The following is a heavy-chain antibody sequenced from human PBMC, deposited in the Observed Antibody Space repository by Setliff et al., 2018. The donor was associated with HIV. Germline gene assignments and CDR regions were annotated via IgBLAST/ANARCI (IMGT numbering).Heavy chain of an antibody. Sequence: GGSLRLSCAVSGFTVSNNYMTWVRQAPGQGLEWVSTIYGDGRTFYAESVKGRFTVSGDISNNILYLHMNSLIPEDTAVYYCAKGVKWLDPWGQGTLVTVSS. CDR2: IYGDGRT. J-gene: IGHJ5*02. D-gene: IGHD3-16*01. CDR3: AKGVKWLDP. CDR1: GFTVSNNY. V-gene: IGHV3-53*01.